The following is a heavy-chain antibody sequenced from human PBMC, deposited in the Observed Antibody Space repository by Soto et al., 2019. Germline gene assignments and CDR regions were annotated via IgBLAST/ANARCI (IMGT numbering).Heavy chain of an antibody. CDR3: VRNIVVVTAIRWFDP. J-gene: IGHJ5*02. Sequence: KTSETLSLTCAVSGASVSSRSHYWGWVRQPPGKGLEWIGSMYYSGSTYYNPSLKSRVTISVDTSKNQFSLKLSSVTAADTAVYYCVRNIVVVTAIRWFDPWGQGTQVTVSS. CDR2: MYYSGST. CDR1: GASVSSRSHY. V-gene: IGHV4-39*01. D-gene: IGHD2-21*02.